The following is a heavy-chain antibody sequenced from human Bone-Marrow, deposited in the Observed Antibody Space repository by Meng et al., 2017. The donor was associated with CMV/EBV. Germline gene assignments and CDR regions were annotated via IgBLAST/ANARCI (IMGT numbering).Heavy chain of an antibody. J-gene: IGHJ4*02. CDR3: ATGSDCDY. D-gene: IGHD3-9*01. V-gene: IGHV6-1*01. CDR2: TYYRSEWYN. CDR1: GDSVSRKTAT. Sequence: SQTLSLTCAISGDSVSRKTATWHWIRQSPSRGLEWLGRTYYRSEWYNDYAPSVKSRITINPDTSKNQFSLHLNSVTPEDTAVYYCATGSDCDYWGLGTLVTVSS.